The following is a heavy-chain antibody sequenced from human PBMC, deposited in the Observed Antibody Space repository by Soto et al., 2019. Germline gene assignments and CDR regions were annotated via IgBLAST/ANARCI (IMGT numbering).Heavy chain of an antibody. CDR3: AREERIAARQGYYYYYGMDV. J-gene: IGHJ6*02. D-gene: IGHD6-6*01. V-gene: IGHV3-21*01. CDR1: GFTFSSYS. CDR2: ISSSSSYI. Sequence: GGSLRLSCAASGFTFSSYSMNWVRQAPGKGLEWVSSISSSSSYIYYADSVKGRFTISRDNAKNSLYLQMNSLRAEDTAVYYCAREERIAARQGYYYYYGMDVWGQGTTVTVSS.